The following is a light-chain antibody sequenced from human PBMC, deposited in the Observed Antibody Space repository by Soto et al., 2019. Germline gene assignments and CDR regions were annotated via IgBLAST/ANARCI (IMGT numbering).Light chain of an antibody. CDR1: QGIGTY. V-gene: IGKV1-9*01. CDR3: QQVDGYVT. J-gene: IGKJ3*01. Sequence: IQLTQSPSSLSASVGDRVTITCRASQGIGTYLAWYQQKPGKAPNLLIYGASTLQSGVPSRFSGSGSGTDFTLTITSLQPEGFATYYCQQVDGYVTFGPGTKVDIK. CDR2: GAS.